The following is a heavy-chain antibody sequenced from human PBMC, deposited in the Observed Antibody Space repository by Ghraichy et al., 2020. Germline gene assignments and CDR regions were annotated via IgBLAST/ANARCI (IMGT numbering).Heavy chain of an antibody. CDR1: GFTFGTFW. J-gene: IGHJ4*01. Sequence: GESLNISCTASGFTFGTFWMSWVRQAPGKGLEWVADIKRDGSQKFYVDSVKGRFTVSRDNADNSLSLQMNNLTAEDTAVYYCARSKYYVTMVRGVITTVKRYFDYWGQGTLVTVSS. V-gene: IGHV3-7*04. D-gene: IGHD3-10*01. CDR2: IKRDGSQK. CDR3: ARSKYYVTMVRGVITTVKRYFDY.